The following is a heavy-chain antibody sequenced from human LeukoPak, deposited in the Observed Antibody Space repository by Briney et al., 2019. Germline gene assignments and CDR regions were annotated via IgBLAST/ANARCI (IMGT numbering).Heavy chain of an antibody. V-gene: IGHV4-59*08. D-gene: IGHD2-21*01. CDR2: IHYSGST. J-gene: IGHJ3*02. CDR1: GGSISSYH. Sequence: SETLSLTCTVSGGSISSYHWIWLRQPPGKGLEWIGYIHYSGSTNYNPSLKSRVTTSVDTSKKQFSLKLRSVTAADTAVYYCARSVSWGLLVRDDAFDIWGQGTMVTVSS. CDR3: ARSVSWGLLVRDDAFDI.